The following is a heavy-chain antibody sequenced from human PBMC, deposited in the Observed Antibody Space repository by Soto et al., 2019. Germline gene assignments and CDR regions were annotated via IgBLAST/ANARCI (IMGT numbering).Heavy chain of an antibody. J-gene: IGHJ5*02. V-gene: IGHV1-46*01. CDR1: GYTFTSYY. CDR3: ARPEGKRGFGT. Sequence: ASVKVSCKASGYTFTSYYMHWVRQAPGQGLEWMGIINPSAGSTSYAQKFQGRVTMTRDTSTSTVYMELSSLRSEDTAVYYCARPEGKRGFGTWGQGTLVTVSS. CDR2: INPSAGST.